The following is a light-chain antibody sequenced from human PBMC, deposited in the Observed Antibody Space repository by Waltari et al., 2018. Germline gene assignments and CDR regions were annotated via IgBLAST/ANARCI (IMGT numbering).Light chain of an antibody. CDR3: QQRSNWPPAST. J-gene: IGKJ2*01. CDR1: QSVSSY. Sequence: EIVLTQSPATLSLSPGERATLSRRASQSVSSYLAWYQQKPGQAPRLLIYDASNRATGIPARFSGSGSGTDFTLTISSLEPEDFAVYYCQQRSNWPPASTFGQGTKLEIK. V-gene: IGKV3-11*01. CDR2: DAS.